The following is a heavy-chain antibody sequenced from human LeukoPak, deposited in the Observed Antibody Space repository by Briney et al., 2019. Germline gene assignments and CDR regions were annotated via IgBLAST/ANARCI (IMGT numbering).Heavy chain of an antibody. CDR1: GGSISSSSYY. CDR2: IFHTGST. D-gene: IGHD6-13*01. Sequence: SETLSLTCTVSGGSISSSSYYWGWIRQPPGKGLEWIGSIFHTGSTYHNPSLKSRVTISVDTSKNQFSLKLNSVTAADTAVYYCARDHSSSSEDYWGQGTLVTVSS. V-gene: IGHV4-39*07. J-gene: IGHJ4*02. CDR3: ARDHSSSSEDY.